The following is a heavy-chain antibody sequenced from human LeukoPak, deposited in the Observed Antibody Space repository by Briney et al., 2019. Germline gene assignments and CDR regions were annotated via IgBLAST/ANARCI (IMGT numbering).Heavy chain of an antibody. CDR3: ARDRDYGDYESKRFDP. J-gene: IGHJ5*02. Sequence: SETLSLTCTVSGGSIRSSSNYYWGWTRQTPGKGPEWIGSIYYIGTTYYNPSLESRVTISVDTSRNQFSLSMNSVTAADTAVYYCARDRDYGDYESKRFDPWGQGTLVTVSS. V-gene: IGHV4-39*02. CDR1: GGSIRSSSNYY. D-gene: IGHD4-17*01. CDR2: IYYIGTT.